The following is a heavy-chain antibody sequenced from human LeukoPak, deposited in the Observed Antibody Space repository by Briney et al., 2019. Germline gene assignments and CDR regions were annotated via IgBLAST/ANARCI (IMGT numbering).Heavy chain of an antibody. J-gene: IGHJ4*02. CDR1: GFTFSSYA. CDR2: ISYDGSNK. CDR3: ARRDTAMAIDY. D-gene: IGHD5-18*01. V-gene: IGHV3-30*04. Sequence: PRGSLRLSCAASGFTFSSYAMHWVRQAPGNGLEWVAVISYDGSNKYYADSLKGRFTISRDNSKNTLYLQMNSLRAEDTAVYYCARRDTAMAIDYWGQGTLVTVSS.